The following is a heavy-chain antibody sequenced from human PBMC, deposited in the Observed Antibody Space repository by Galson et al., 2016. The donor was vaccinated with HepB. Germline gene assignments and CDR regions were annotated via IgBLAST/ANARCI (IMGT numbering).Heavy chain of an antibody. CDR3: ARTYSSTCLDAFDI. J-gene: IGHJ3*02. V-gene: IGHV3-48*02. D-gene: IGHD6-13*01. CDR2: ISRDSSTT. Sequence: SLRLSCAGSGFTFRSYSMNWVRQAPGKGLEWVSYISRDSSTTHYADSVKGRFTISRDNAQNSLYLQLNSLRDEDTAVYYCARTYSSTCLDAFDIWGQGTMVTVSS. CDR1: GFTFRSYS.